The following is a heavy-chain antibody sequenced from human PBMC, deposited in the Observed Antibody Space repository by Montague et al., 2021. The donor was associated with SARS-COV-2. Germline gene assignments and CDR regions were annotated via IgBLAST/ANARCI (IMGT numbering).Heavy chain of an antibody. CDR2: INHSGST. CDR1: GGSFSGYY. Sequence: SETLSLTCAVYGGSFSGYYWSWIRQPPGKGLEWIGEINHSGSTNYNPSLKSRVTISVDTSKNQSSLKLSSVTAADMAVYYCTREGYQVLWSDYYYYGMDVWGQGTTVAVSS. V-gene: IGHV4-34*01. D-gene: IGHD2-2*01. CDR3: TREGYQVLWSDYYYYGMDV. J-gene: IGHJ6*02.